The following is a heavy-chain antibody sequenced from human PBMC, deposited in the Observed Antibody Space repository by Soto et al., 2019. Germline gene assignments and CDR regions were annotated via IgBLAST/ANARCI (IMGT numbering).Heavy chain of an antibody. V-gene: IGHV1-2*04. CDR1: GYTFTGYY. Sequence: ASVKVSCKACGYTFTGYYMHWVRQAPGQGLEWMGWINPNSGGTNYAQKFQGWVTMTRDTSISTAYMELSRLRSDDTAVYYCARGPNYDILTGYYTAVDYSCYIDVWGKATTVTGFS. CDR3: ARGPNYDILTGYYTAVDYSCYIDV. D-gene: IGHD3-9*01. CDR2: INPNSGGT. J-gene: IGHJ6*03.